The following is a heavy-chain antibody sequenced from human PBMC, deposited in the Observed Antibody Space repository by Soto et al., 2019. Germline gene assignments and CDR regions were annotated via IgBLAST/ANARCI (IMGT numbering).Heavy chain of an antibody. J-gene: IGHJ3*02. D-gene: IGHD2-15*01. CDR2: IIPIFGTA. Sequence: GASVKVSCKASGGTFSSYAISWVLQAPGQGLEWMGGIIPIFGTANYAQKFQGRVTITADESTSTAYMELSSLRSEDTAVYYCARDKGYCSGGSCDAFDIWGQGTMVTVSS. V-gene: IGHV1-69*13. CDR3: ARDKGYCSGGSCDAFDI. CDR1: GGTFSSYA.